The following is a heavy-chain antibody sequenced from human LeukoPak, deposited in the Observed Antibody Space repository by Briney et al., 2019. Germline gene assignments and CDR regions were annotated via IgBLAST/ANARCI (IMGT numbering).Heavy chain of an antibody. CDR1: GYSFTSYW. Sequence: GEPLKISCKGSGYSFTSYWIGWVRQMPGKGLEWMGIIYPGDSDTRYSPSFQGQVTISADKSISTAYLQWSSLKASDTAMYYCARQNGIAAAGTYYYGMDVWGQGTTVTVSS. D-gene: IGHD6-13*01. J-gene: IGHJ6*02. V-gene: IGHV5-51*01. CDR3: ARQNGIAAAGTYYYGMDV. CDR2: IYPGDSDT.